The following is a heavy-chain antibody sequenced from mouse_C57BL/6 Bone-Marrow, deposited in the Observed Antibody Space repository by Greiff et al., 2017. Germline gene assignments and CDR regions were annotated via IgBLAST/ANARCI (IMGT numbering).Heavy chain of an antibody. CDR1: GYTFTSYG. V-gene: IGHV1-81*01. D-gene: IGHD1-1*01. J-gene: IGHJ4*01. Sequence: VQLQQSGAELARPGASVKLSCKASGYTFTSYGISWVKQRTGQGLEWIGEIYPRSGNTYYTEKFKGKATLTADKSSSTAYMELRSLTSEDSAVYFCARWDYYGSSPYAMDYWGQGTSVTVSS. CDR3: ARWDYYGSSPYAMDY. CDR2: IYPRSGNT.